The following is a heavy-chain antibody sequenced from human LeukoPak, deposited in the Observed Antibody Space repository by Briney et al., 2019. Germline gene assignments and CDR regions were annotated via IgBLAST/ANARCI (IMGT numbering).Heavy chain of an antibody. V-gene: IGHV3-66*01. Sequence: PGGSLRLSCAAPGFTVSSNCMSWVSQAPGKWIEWVSVIYSGGSTYYADSVKGRFTISRDNCKNTLYLQMNSLRAEDTAVFYCATAASPRDAFDTWVQGTMVTVSS. CDR2: IYSGGST. J-gene: IGHJ3*02. D-gene: IGHD2-15*01. CDR3: ATAASPRDAFDT. CDR1: GFTVSSNC.